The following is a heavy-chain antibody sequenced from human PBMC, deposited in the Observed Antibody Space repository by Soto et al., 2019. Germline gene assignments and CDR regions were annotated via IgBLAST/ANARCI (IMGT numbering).Heavy chain of an antibody. V-gene: IGHV1-69*13. Sequence: SVKVSCKASGGTFSSHTIAWVRQAPGQGLEWMGGIIPTFGTATNAPKFQGRVAISADASSNTAYMELSSLTPEDTAEYYCASERSAQYFDYWGQGTMVTVSS. CDR1: GGTFSSHT. CDR3: ASERSAQYFDY. D-gene: IGHD1-26*01. J-gene: IGHJ4*02. CDR2: IIPTFGTA.